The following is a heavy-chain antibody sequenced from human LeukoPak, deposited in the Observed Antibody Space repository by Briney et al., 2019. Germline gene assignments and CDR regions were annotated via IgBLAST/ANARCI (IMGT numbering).Heavy chain of an antibody. Sequence: GGSLRLSCATSQFKFNNYGMTWVRQAPGKGLEWVSSITGSGSRTQYADSVQGRFTISRDNSKNTLYLQMNSLRAEDTAVYYYAKDPNGDYIGTFDIWGQGTMVTVSS. D-gene: IGHD4-17*01. CDR3: AKDPNGDYIGTFDI. J-gene: IGHJ3*02. CDR2: ITGSGSRT. CDR1: QFKFNNYG. V-gene: IGHV3-23*01.